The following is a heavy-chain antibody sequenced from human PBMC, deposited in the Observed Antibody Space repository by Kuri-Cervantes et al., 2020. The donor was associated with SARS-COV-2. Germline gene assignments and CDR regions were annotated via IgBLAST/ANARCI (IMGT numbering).Heavy chain of an antibody. CDR2: INPNSGGT. Sequence: ASVKVSCKASGYTFTGYYMHWVRQAPGQGLEWMGWINPNSGGTNYAQKFQGRVTMTRDTSISTAYMELSRLRSDDPAVYYCARPMYSGSYYGGWGTFDYWGQGTLVTVSS. CDR3: ARPMYSGSYYGGWGTFDY. V-gene: IGHV1-2*02. J-gene: IGHJ4*02. CDR1: GYTFTGYY. D-gene: IGHD1-26*01.